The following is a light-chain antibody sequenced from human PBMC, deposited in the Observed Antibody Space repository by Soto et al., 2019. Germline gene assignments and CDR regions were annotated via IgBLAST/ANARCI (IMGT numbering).Light chain of an antibody. CDR2: DVS. CDR3: SSYTGGSTYV. CDR1: SSDIGGYKY. V-gene: IGLV2-14*01. J-gene: IGLJ1*01. Sequence: QSVLTQPASVSGSPGQSITISCTGTSSDIGGYKYVSWYQQHPGKAPKLMIYDVSNRPSGVSNRFSGSKSGNTATLTISGLQGEVEADYYCSSYTGGSTYVFGTGTKVNVL.